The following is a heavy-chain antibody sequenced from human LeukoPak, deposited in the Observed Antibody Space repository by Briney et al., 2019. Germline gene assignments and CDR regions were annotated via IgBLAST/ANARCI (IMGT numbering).Heavy chain of an antibody. D-gene: IGHD1-26*01. CDR3: TRESGSYHGNDY. CDR2: INPNNGAT. V-gene: IGHV1-2*06. CDR1: GYTFTCYY. Sequence: VASVKVSCKASGYTFTCYYMHWVRQAPGQGLEWMGRINPNNGATNYAQKLQGRVTITGDTSISTAYMELSSLRSDDTAVYYCTRESGSYHGNDYWGQGTLVTVSS. J-gene: IGHJ4*02.